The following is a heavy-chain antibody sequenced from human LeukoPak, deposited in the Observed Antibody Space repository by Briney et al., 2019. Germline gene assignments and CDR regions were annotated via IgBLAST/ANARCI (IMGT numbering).Heavy chain of an antibody. CDR1: GFTFSDYY. CDR3: ARYQGLGD. D-gene: IGHD2-2*01. V-gene: IGHV3-11*01. J-gene: IGHJ4*02. CDR2: IIPSGTTM. Sequence: SGGSLRLSCAASGFTFSDYYMSWIRQAPGKGLEGGSYIIPSGTTMFYAYSVKCRFTISRDNAKSSLSLQMNSMRAEDSAVYSCARYQGLGDWGQGTLVPVSS.